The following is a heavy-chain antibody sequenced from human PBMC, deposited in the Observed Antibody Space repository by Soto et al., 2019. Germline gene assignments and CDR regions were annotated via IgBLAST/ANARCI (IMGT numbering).Heavy chain of an antibody. CDR1: GCTFSSYS. V-gene: IGHV1-69*13. J-gene: IGHJ6*02. CDR3: ARSVSFRYQLLTRGMDV. Sequence: SVKVSFKASGCTFSSYSISWVRQAPGQGLEWMGGIIPIFGTANDAQKFQGRVTITADESTSTAYMELSSLRSEDTAVYYCARSVSFRYQLLTRGMDVCGQGTTVTVYS. D-gene: IGHD2-2*01. CDR2: IIPIFGTA.